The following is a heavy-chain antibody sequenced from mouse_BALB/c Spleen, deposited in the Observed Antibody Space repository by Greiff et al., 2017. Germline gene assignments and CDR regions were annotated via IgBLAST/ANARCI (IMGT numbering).Heavy chain of an antibody. CDR3: ARDNDYFTGFAY. J-gene: IGHJ3*01. D-gene: IGHD2-4*01. CDR1: GFTFSDYG. V-gene: IGHV5-15*02. Sequence: EVQLQESGGGLVQPGGSRKLSCAASGFTFSDYGMAWVRQAPGKGPEWVAFISNLAYSIYYADTVTGRFTISRENAKNTLYLEMSSLKSEDTAMYYCARDNDYFTGFAYWGQGTLVTVSA. CDR2: ISNLAYSI.